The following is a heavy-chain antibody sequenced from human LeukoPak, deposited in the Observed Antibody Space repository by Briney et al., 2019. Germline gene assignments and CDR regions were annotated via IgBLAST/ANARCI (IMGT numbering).Heavy chain of an antibody. CDR3: TRDRGFGADDY. CDR1: GFPFSGYW. Sequence: GGSLRLSCGASGFPFSGYWMSWVRQAPGKGLGWVANIHKNGSAKRYVDSVKGRFTISRDNAKSSLYLQMNSLRDEDTAVYYCTRDRGFGADDYWGQGSLVSVSS. CDR2: IHKNGSAK. D-gene: IGHD3-10*01. V-gene: IGHV3-7*01. J-gene: IGHJ4*02.